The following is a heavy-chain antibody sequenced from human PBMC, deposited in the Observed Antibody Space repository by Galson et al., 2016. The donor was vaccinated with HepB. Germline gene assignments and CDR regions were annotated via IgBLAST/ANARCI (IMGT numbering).Heavy chain of an antibody. D-gene: IGHD5/OR15-5a*01. J-gene: IGHJ4*02. CDR1: GDSVSSNSAA. CDR3: ARGNSVYSVFRFDW. Sequence: CAISGDSVSSNSAAWNWIRQSPSRGLEWLGRTYYRSKWYYDYAVSVERRISINPDTSKNQFSLQLNSVTPEDTAVYYCARGNSVYSVFRFDWWGQGTLVTVSS. V-gene: IGHV6-1*01. CDR2: TYYRSKWYY.